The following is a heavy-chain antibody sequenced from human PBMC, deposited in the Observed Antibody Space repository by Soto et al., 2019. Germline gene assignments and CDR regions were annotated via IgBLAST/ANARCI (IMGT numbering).Heavy chain of an antibody. V-gene: IGHV4-59*01. J-gene: IGHJ4*02. Sequence: PSETLSLTCTVSGGSISSYYWSWIRQPPGKGLEWIGYIYYSGSTNYNPSLKRRVTISVDTSKNQFSLKLSSVTAADTAVFYCARERGIGELRSLGFDYWGQGTLVTV. CDR1: GGSISSYY. D-gene: IGHD3-10*01. CDR2: IYYSGST. CDR3: ARERGIGELRSLGFDY.